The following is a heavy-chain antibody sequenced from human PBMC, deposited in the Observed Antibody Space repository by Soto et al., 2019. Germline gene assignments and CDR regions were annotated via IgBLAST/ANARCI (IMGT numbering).Heavy chain of an antibody. D-gene: IGHD1-20*01. CDR3: ARHRPNNWHDILDAFHV. J-gene: IGHJ3*01. CDR1: GGSISNSVYF. CDR2: MFYSGNT. Sequence: QLQLQETGPGLVKPSETLSLTCTVSGGSISNSVYFWGWIRQVPGKGLDWIATMFYSGNTYYNPSLKCRVSISIDWSKNEFSLELRSVTAADTAVYYCARHRPNNWHDILDAFHVWGPGTMVTVSS. V-gene: IGHV4-39*01.